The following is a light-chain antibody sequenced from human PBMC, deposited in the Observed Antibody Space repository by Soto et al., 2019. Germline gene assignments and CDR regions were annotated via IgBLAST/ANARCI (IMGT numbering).Light chain of an antibody. V-gene: IGKV3-20*01. CDR2: GAS. CDR1: QSVSSSY. Sequence: VLTQSPGTLSLSPGERATLSCRASQSVSSSYLAWYQQKPGQAPRLLTYGASSRATGITDRFSGSGSGTDFTLTISGLEPEDFAVYYCHQYDSSPKTFGQGTKVDIK. J-gene: IGKJ1*01. CDR3: HQYDSSPKT.